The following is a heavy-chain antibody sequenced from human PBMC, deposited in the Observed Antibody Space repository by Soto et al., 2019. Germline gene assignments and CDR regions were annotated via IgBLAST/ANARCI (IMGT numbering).Heavy chain of an antibody. CDR2: ISGSGTGT. J-gene: IGHJ4*02. Sequence: EVQLLESGGGLVQPGGSLRLSCAASGFTFNYYAMTWVRQAPGKGLEWVSTISGSGTGTYYADSVKGRFTISRDSSKNTVDLQMISLRAEDSAVYFCARCSGGDCYSEYWGQGTLVTVSS. V-gene: IGHV3-23*01. D-gene: IGHD2-21*02. CDR3: ARCSGGDCYSEY. CDR1: GFTFNYYA.